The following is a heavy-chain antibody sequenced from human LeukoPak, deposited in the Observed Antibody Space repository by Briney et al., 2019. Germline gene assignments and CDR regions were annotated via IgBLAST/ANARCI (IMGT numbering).Heavy chain of an antibody. CDR1: GGSISSSSYY. CDR3: AAYSSGIDVFDI. CDR2: IYYSGST. J-gene: IGHJ3*02. Sequence: SETLSLTCTVSGGSISSSSYYWGWLRQPPGRGLEWIGSIYYSGSTYYNPSLKSRVTISVDTYKNQYSLKLSAVTAADTAVYYCAAYSSGIDVFDIWGQGTMVTVSS. D-gene: IGHD6-25*01. V-gene: IGHV4-39*07.